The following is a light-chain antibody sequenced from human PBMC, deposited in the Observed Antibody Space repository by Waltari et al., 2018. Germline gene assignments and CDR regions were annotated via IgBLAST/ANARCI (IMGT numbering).Light chain of an antibody. CDR1: QSVRSF. CDR3: QQCDNWPPLT. CDR2: EAS. Sequence: EIVLTQSPATLSLSPGERATLSCRASQSVRSFLAWYQHKPGQAPRLLIYEASKRATGVPYRFSGSGSGTDFSLTISSLEPEDFAVYYCQQCDNWPPLTFGGGTKVE. V-gene: IGKV3-11*01. J-gene: IGKJ4*01.